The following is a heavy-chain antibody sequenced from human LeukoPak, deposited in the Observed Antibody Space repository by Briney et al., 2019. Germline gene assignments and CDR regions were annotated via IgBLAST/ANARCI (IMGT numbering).Heavy chain of an antibody. Sequence: GGSLRLSCTASGFTFGDYAMSWVRQAPGKGLEWVGFIRSKAYGGTTEYAASVKGRFTISRDDSKSIAYLQMNSLKTEDTAVYYCTRDGWFGVYYYYYYMDVWGKGTTVTISS. J-gene: IGHJ6*03. CDR3: TRDGWFGVYYYYYYMDV. D-gene: IGHD3-10*01. CDR2: IRSKAYGGTT. CDR1: GFTFGDYA. V-gene: IGHV3-49*04.